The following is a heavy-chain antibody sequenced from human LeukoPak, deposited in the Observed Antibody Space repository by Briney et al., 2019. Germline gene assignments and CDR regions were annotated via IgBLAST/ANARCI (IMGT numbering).Heavy chain of an antibody. V-gene: IGHV3-74*01. CDR3: ARWDGGTYHRHFDY. D-gene: IGHD1-26*01. Sequence: HPGGSLRLSCAASGFTFSSYWMHWVRQVPGKGLVWVSRINSDGSSISYADSVKGRFTISRDNAKNTLYLQMNSLRAEDTAVFYCARWDGGTYHRHFDYWGQGTLVTVSS. J-gene: IGHJ4*02. CDR2: INSDGSSI. CDR1: GFTFSSYW.